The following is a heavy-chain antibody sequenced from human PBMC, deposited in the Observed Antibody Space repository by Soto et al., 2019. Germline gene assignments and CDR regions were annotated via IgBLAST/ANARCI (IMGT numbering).Heavy chain of an antibody. Sequence: QVQLVESGGGVVQPGRSLRLSCAASGFTFSSYGMHWVRQAPGKGLEWVTVIWYDGSNKYYADSVKGRFTISRDNSKNTLYLQMNSLRVEDTAVYYCASWSSGEQHWGQGTLVTVSS. V-gene: IGHV3-33*01. J-gene: IGHJ1*01. CDR2: IWYDGSNK. CDR1: GFTFSSYG. CDR3: ASWSSGEQH. D-gene: IGHD2-21*01.